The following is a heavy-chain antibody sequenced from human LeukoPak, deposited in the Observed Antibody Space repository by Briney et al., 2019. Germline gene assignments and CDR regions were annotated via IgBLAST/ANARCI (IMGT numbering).Heavy chain of an antibody. Sequence: GGSLRLSCAASGFTFASYAMSWVRQAPGKGLERVSAISGSGGSTYYADSVKGRFTISRDNSKSTLYLQMNSLSAEDMAVYYCAHHRGSLDSDTEYFQHWGQGTLVTVSS. CDR2: ISGSGGST. CDR3: AHHRGSLDSDTEYFQH. D-gene: IGHD3-22*01. J-gene: IGHJ1*01. V-gene: IGHV3-23*01. CDR1: GFTFASYA.